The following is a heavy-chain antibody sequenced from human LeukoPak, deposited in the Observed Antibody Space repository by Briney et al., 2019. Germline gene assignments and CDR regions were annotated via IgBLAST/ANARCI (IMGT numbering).Heavy chain of an antibody. CDR3: AAFYCSSTSCYGYFDY. Sequence: ASVKVSCKASGYTFTGYYMHWVRQAPGQGLEWMGCINPNSGGTNYAQKFQGRVTMTRDTSISTAYMELSRLRSDDTAVYYCAAFYCSSTSCYGYFDYWGQGTLVTVSS. CDR2: INPNSGGT. D-gene: IGHD2-2*01. V-gene: IGHV1-2*02. J-gene: IGHJ4*02. CDR1: GYTFTGYY.